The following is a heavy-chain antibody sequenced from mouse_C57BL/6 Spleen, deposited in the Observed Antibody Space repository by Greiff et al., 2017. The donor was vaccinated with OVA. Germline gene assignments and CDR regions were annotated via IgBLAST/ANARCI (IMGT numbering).Heavy chain of an antibody. CDR1: GFSFNTYA. J-gene: IGHJ1*03. CDR2: IRSKSNNYAT. D-gene: IGHD1-1*01. CDR3: VIFITTVDGYFDV. Sequence: EVQLVESGGGLVQPKGSLKLSCAASGFSFNTYAMNWVRQAPGKGLEWVARIRSKSNNYATYYADSVKDRFTISRDDSESMLYLQMNNLKTEDTAMYYCVIFITTVDGYFDVWGTGTTVTVSS. V-gene: IGHV10-1*01.